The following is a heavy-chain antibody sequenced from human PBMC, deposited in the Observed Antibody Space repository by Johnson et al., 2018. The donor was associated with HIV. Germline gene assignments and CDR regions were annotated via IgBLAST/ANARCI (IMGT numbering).Heavy chain of an antibody. D-gene: IGHD1-26*01. J-gene: IGHJ3*02. CDR2: INWNGGST. Sequence: VQLVESGGGVVRPGGSLRLSCTASGFMFDDYGMNWVRQAPGKGLEWDSGINWNGGSTGYADSMKGRFTISRDNAKKSLYLQMNSLRAEDTALYYCARDRQAGRGTFDICGQGTLVTVSS. CDR1: GFMFDDYG. V-gene: IGHV3-20*04. CDR3: ARDRQAGRGTFDI.